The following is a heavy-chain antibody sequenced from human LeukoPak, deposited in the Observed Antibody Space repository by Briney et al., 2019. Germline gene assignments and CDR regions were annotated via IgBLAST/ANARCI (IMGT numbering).Heavy chain of an antibody. CDR1: GFTFDDYA. J-gene: IGHJ6*01. CDR3: AKMKGHPLPKYYMDV. D-gene: IGHD1-26*01. V-gene: IGHV3-23*01. CDR2: ISGSGDNT. Sequence: GGSLRLSCAASGFTFDDYAMHWVRQAPGKGLEWVSGISGSGDNTLYADSVKGRFTISRDNSKNTLYLEMNSLRAEDTAIYYCAKMKGHPLPKYYMDVWGQGATVTVSS.